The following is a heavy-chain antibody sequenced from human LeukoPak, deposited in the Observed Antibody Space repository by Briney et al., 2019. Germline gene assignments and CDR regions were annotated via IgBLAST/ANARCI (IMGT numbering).Heavy chain of an antibody. J-gene: IGHJ4*02. V-gene: IGHV3-23*01. CDR1: GYTFISYA. D-gene: IGHD5-18*01. CDR3: AKSHGYAPY. CDR2: ISSSGGST. Sequence: GGSLRLSCTASGYTFISYAMRWVRQAPGKGLEWVSGISSSGGSTYYADPVKGRFTISRDNSINTLYLQMNSLRAEDTALYYCAKSHGYAPYWGQGTLVTVSS.